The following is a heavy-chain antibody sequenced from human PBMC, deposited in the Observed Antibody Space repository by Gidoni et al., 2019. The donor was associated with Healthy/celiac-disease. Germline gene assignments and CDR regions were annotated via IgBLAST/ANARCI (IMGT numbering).Heavy chain of an antibody. CDR1: GYSFTSYW. Sequence: DVQLVQSGAEVKKPGESLRISCKGSGYSFTSYWISWVRQMPGKGLEWMGRIDPSDSYTNYSPSFQGHVTISADKSISTAYLQWSSLKASDTAMYYCARGSSWRGGYYYYGMDVWGQGTTVTVSS. J-gene: IGHJ6*02. CDR2: IDPSDSYT. CDR3: ARGSSWRGGYYYYGMDV. D-gene: IGHD6-25*01. V-gene: IGHV5-10-1*03.